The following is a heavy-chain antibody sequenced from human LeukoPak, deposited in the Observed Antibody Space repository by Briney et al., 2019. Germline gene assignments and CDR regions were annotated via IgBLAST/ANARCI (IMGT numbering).Heavy chain of an antibody. CDR1: GFTFDDYG. CDR2: INWNGGGT. J-gene: IGHJ4*02. Sequence: PGGSLRLSCAASGFTFDDYGMSWVRQAPGKGLEGVSGINWNGGGTVYADSVKGRVTISRDNAKNSLYLQMNSPRVEDTALYYCARVQRELMWYYFDYWGEGTLVTVPS. CDR3: ARVQRELMWYYFDY. D-gene: IGHD1-1*01. V-gene: IGHV3-20*04.